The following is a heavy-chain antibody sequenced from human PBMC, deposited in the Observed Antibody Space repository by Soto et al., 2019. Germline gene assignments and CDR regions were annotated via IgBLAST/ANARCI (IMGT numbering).Heavy chain of an antibody. Sequence: EVQLVESGGGLVQPGGSLRISCAASGFTFRDFALNWVRQAPGKGLEWISYISVTSGSIFYADSVKGRFTISRDDGRNLLYLQMNTLRDEDTAVYFCVRDHICAFDFWGRGTMVTVSS. V-gene: IGHV3-48*02. CDR3: VRDHICAFDF. D-gene: IGHD2-2*01. J-gene: IGHJ3*01. CDR1: GFTFRDFA. CDR2: ISVTSGSI.